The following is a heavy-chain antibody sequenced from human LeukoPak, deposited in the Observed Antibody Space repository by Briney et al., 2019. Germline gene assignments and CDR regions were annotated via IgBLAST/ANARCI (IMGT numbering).Heavy chain of an antibody. CDR2: ISYDGSNK. J-gene: IGHJ4*02. CDR1: GFTFSSYA. CDR3: ASSVVVIGTLDY. V-gene: IGHV3-30-3*01. Sequence: GGSLRLSCAASGFTFSSYAMHWVRQAPGKGLEWVAVISYDGSNKYYADSVKGRFTISRDNSKNTLYLQMNSLRAEDTAVYYCASSVVVIGTLDYWGQGTLVTVSS. D-gene: IGHD3-22*01.